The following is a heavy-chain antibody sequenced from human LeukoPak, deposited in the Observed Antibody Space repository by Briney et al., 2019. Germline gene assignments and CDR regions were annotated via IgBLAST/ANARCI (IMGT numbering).Heavy chain of an antibody. CDR2: IIPILGIA. CDR3: ARVVLYDSSGYVDY. D-gene: IGHD3-22*01. Sequence: PGGSLRLSCAASGFTFSSYAISWVRQAPGQGLEWMGRIIPILGIANYAQKFQGRVTITADKSTSTAYMELSSLRSEDTAVYYCARVVLYDSSGYVDYWGQGTLVTVSS. J-gene: IGHJ4*02. CDR1: GFTFSSYA. V-gene: IGHV1-69*04.